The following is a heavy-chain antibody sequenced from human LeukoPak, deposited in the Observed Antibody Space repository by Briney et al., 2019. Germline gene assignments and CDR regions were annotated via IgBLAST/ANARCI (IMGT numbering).Heavy chain of an antibody. CDR2: INPNSGGT. J-gene: IGHJ4*02. D-gene: IGHD3-22*01. CDR1: GYTFTGHY. V-gene: IGHV1-2*02. CDR3: ARGVLIHYDSSGTFDY. Sequence: GASVKVSCKASGYTFTGHYMHWVRQAPRQGLEWMGWINPNSGGTNYAQKFQGRVTMTRDTSISTAYMELSRLRSDDTAVYYCARGVLIHYDSSGTFDYWGQGTLVTVSS.